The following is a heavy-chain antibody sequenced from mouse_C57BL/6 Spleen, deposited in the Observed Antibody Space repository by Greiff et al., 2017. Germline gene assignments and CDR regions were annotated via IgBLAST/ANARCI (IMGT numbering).Heavy chain of an antibody. V-gene: IGHV3-6*01. CDR3: ARDQGATHFDY. Sequence: VQLKESGPGLVKPSQSLSLTCSVTGYSITSGYYWNWIRQFPGNKLEWMGYISYDGSNNYNPSLKNRISITRDTSKNQFFLKLNSVTTEDTATYYCARDQGATHFDYWGQGTTLTVSS. J-gene: IGHJ2*01. CDR2: ISYDGSN. CDR1: GYSITSGYY.